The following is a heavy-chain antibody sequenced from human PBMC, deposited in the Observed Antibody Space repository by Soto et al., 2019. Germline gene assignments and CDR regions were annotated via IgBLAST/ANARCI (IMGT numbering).Heavy chain of an antibody. Sequence: SETLSLTCAVSGGSISSSNWWSWVRQPPGKGLEWIGEIYHSGSTNYNPSLKSRVTISVDKSKNQFSLKLSSVTAADTAVYYCARSPGSGSPAYQDYWGQGTLVTVSS. CDR2: IYHSGST. CDR1: GGSISSSNW. V-gene: IGHV4-4*02. CDR3: ARSPGSGSPAYQDY. D-gene: IGHD3-10*01. J-gene: IGHJ4*02.